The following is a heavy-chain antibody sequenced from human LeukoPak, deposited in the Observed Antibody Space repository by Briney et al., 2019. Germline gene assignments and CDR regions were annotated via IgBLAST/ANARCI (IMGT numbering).Heavy chain of an antibody. CDR2: INPSGGST. CDR3: ARDLWPYYDSSGYYYVEEGY. J-gene: IGHJ4*02. CDR1: GYTFTSYY. D-gene: IGHD3-22*01. Sequence: RASVKVSCKASGYTFTSYYMHWVRQAPGQGLEWMGIINPSGGSTSYAQKFQGRVTMTRDTSISTAYMELSRLRSDDTAVYYCARDLWPYYDSSGYYYVEEGYWGQGTLVTVSS. V-gene: IGHV1-46*01.